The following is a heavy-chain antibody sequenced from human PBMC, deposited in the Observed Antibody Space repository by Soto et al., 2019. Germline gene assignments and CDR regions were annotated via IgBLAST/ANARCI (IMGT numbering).Heavy chain of an antibody. J-gene: IGHJ4*02. D-gene: IGHD4-17*01. CDR3: ARWAYGGSANFDY. V-gene: IGHV4-59*01. CDR1: GGSITGYY. Sequence: QMQLQESGPGLVKPSETLSLTCTVSGGSITGYYWGWIRQPPGKGLEWLGYISYTGTTNYNPSLKSRVTISVDTSKNQFSLKLSSVIAADTDAYYCARWAYGGSANFDYWGQGTLVTVSS. CDR2: ISYTGTT.